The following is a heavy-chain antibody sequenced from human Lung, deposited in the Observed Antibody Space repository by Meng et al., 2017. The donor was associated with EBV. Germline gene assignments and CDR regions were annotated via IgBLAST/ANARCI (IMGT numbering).Heavy chain of an antibody. CDR2: IIPILGIA. CDR3: AREDSSGYSYYFDY. V-gene: IGHV1-69*08. Sequence: QVQLVQSGAEVKKPGSSVKVSCKASGGTFSSYTISWVRQAPGQGREWMGRIIPILGIANYAQKFQGRVTITADKSTSTAYMELSSLRSEDTAVYYCAREDSSGYSYYFDYWGQGTLVNVSS. CDR1: GGTFSSYT. J-gene: IGHJ4*02. D-gene: IGHD3-22*01.